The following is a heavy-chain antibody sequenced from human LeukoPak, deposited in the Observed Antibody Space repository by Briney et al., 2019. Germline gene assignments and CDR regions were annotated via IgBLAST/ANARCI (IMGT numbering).Heavy chain of an antibody. Sequence: PSETLSLTCTVSGGSITVHYWSWIRQPPGKGLEWIGYIYYSGSTNYNPSLKSRVTISVDTSKNQFSLKLSSVTAADTAVYYCARGAPRMDVWGQGTTVTVSS. V-gene: IGHV4-59*11. CDR3: ARGAPRMDV. J-gene: IGHJ6*02. CDR1: GGSITVHY. CDR2: IYYSGST.